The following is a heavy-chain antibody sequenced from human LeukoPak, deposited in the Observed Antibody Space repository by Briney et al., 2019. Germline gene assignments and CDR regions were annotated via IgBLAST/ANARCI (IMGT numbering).Heavy chain of an antibody. CDR3: ARETGTGKNWFDP. CDR2: ISACNGNT. D-gene: IGHD1-7*01. CDR1: GYTFTSYG. J-gene: IGHJ5*02. V-gene: IGHV1-18*01. Sequence: EASVKVSRKASGYTFTSYGISWVRQAPGQGLEWMGWISACNGNTNYAQKLQGRVTMTTDTSTSTAYMELRSLRSDDTAVYYCARETGTGKNWFDPWGQGTLVTVSS.